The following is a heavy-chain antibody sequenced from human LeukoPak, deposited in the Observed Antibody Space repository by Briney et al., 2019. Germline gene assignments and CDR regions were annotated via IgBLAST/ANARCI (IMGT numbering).Heavy chain of an antibody. V-gene: IGHV4-59*08. CDR2: MFYSGRT. D-gene: IGHD3-10*01. CDR3: ARRAGSLVYYSDS. J-gene: IGHJ4*02. CDR1: GGSIKSHY. Sequence: SETLSLTCTISGGSIKSHYWSWIRQAPGKGLEWIAYMFYSGRTEYNPSLKSRVTISVDTSRNQVSLKVNSVTAADTAVYYCARRAGSLVYYSDSWGQGTLVTVSS.